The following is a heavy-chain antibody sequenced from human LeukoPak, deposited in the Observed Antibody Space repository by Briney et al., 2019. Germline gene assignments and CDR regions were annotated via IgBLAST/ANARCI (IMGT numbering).Heavy chain of an antibody. V-gene: IGHV1-2*02. Sequence: ASVKVSCKTSGYTFSDYYLHWVRQAPGQGLEWMGWINPSSGGTKYVQKFQGRVTMTRDTSISTGYMEMSRQRYDDTGVYYGARVGSITMVRGDLHYWRRGTLVSVPS. CDR2: INPSSGGT. J-gene: IGHJ4*02. CDR1: GYTFSDYY. D-gene: IGHD3-10*01. CDR3: ARVGSITMVRGDLHY.